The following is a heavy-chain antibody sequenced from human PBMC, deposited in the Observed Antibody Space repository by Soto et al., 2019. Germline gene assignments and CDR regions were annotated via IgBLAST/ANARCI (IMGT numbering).Heavy chain of an antibody. D-gene: IGHD3-10*01. J-gene: IGHJ6*02. Sequence: EVQLVEAGGGLVQPGGSLSLSCADSEFIFNNYWVHWVRQAPGKGLEWVSRVKTDGTTANYADFVKGRFTISRDNAKNTVYLQLSSLRAEDTAVYYCARGVRNYYGTDVWGQGTTVTVSS. CDR3: ARGVRNYYGTDV. V-gene: IGHV3-74*01. CDR2: VKTDGTTA. CDR1: EFIFNNYW.